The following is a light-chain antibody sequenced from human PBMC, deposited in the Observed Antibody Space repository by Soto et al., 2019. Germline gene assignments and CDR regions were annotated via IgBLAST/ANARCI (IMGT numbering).Light chain of an antibody. Sequence: DIVMTQSPDSLAVSLGERATINCKSSQSVLYSSNNKNYLAWYQQKPGQPPKLLIYWASTRESGVPDRFSGSGSGTDFPLTISSLQAEDVAVYYCQQYYSTFPTFGQGTRLEIK. J-gene: IGKJ5*01. V-gene: IGKV4-1*01. CDR1: QSVLYSSNNKNY. CDR2: WAS. CDR3: QQYYSTFPT.